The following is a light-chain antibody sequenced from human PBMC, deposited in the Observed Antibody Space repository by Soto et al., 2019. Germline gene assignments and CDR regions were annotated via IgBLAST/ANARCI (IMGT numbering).Light chain of an antibody. CDR1: QSGLYSSNNKNY. J-gene: IGKJ1*01. Sequence: DIVMTQSPDSLAVSLGERATINCKSSQSGLYSSNNKNYLSWYQQKPGQPPKLLIYWASTRESGVPDRFSGSGSGTDYTLTISSLPAEDVAVYYCQQYYSTPRTFGQGTKVEIK. V-gene: IGKV4-1*01. CDR2: WAS. CDR3: QQYYSTPRT.